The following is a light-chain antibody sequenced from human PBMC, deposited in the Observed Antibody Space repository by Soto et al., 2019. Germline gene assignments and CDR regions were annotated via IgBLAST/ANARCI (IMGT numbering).Light chain of an antibody. CDR1: QSVSSY. CDR3: QQRSNWLLT. V-gene: IGKV3-11*01. J-gene: IGKJ4*01. CDR2: DAS. Sequence: EIVLTQSPATLSLSPGERATLSCRASQSVSSYLAWYQQKPGQAPRLLIYDASNRATGIPARFSGSGSGTDFTLTISSLEHGDFAVYYCQQRSNWLLTFGGGTKVEIK.